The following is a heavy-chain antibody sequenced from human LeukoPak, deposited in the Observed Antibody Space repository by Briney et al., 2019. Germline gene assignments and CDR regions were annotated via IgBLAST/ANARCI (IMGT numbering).Heavy chain of an antibody. J-gene: IGHJ4*02. Sequence: GGSLRLSCAASGFTFSSYSMNWVRQAPGKGLEWVSSISSNSSYIYYADSVKGRFTISRDNAKNSLYLQMNSLRAEDTAVYYCASSPYTVTTPSFDYWGQGTLVTVSS. CDR2: ISSNSSYI. V-gene: IGHV3-21*01. CDR3: ASSPYTVTTPSFDY. D-gene: IGHD4-17*01. CDR1: GFTFSSYS.